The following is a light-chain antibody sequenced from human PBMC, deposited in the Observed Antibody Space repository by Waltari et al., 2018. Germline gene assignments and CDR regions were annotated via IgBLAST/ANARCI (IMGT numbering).Light chain of an antibody. Sequence: EIVLTQSPGTLSLSPGDRAILSCRASQSVSKYLAWYQQKPGQAPRLLIFGASSRATGIPDRFSGSGSGTDLSLTISRLEPEDFAVYYCQQYVSLPATFGQGTKVEIE. CDR1: QSVSKY. V-gene: IGKV3-20*01. CDR3: QQYVSLPAT. J-gene: IGKJ1*01. CDR2: GAS.